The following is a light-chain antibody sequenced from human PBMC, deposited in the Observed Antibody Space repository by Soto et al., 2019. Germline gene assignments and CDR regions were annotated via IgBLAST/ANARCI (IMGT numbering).Light chain of an antibody. CDR2: EVT. CDR1: SSDVGGYNY. CDR3: SSYTTSSTLV. Sequence: QSALTQPASVPASPGQSVTISCAGTSSDVGGYNYVSWYQQRPGRAPKLMIYEVTYRPSGVSNRFSGSKSGNTASLTISGLQAEDEADYYCSSYTTSSTLVFGTGTKVTVL. J-gene: IGLJ1*01. V-gene: IGLV2-14*01.